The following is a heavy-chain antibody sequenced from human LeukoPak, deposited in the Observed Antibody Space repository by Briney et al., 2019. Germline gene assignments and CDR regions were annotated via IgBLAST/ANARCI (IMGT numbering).Heavy chain of an antibody. Sequence: PGGSLRLSCAASGFIFSSFSMNWVRQVPGKGLEWVSSISSSSTYIFYADSVKGRFSISSDDAKNSLYLQMNRLRAEDTAVYYCARDFPSRFGEGFDFWGQGTLVTVSS. V-gene: IGHV3-21*01. J-gene: IGHJ5*01. CDR2: ISSSSTYI. CDR1: GFIFSSFS. CDR3: ARDFPSRFGEGFDF. D-gene: IGHD3-10*01.